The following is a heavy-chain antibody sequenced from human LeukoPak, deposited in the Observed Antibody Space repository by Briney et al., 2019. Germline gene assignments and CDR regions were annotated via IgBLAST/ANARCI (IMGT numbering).Heavy chain of an antibody. D-gene: IGHD3-10*01. J-gene: IGHJ5*02. CDR1: GYKFPYHW. Sequence: GESLKISCKGSGYKFPYHWIAWVRQMPGKGLEWLGIIYPGDADTGYSPSFQGQVTISVDKSISTAYLQWNSLKASDTAMYYCARLLNSGADLTWFDPWGQGTLVTVSS. CDR2: IYPGDADT. V-gene: IGHV5-51*01. CDR3: ARLLNSGADLTWFDP.